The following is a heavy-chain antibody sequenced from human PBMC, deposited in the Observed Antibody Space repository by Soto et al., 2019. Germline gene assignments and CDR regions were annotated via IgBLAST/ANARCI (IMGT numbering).Heavy chain of an antibody. D-gene: IGHD3-3*01. CDR3: ARDTGTITIFGVVPFDY. Sequence: QVQLVQSGAEVKKPGASVKVSCKASGYTFTSYGITWVRQAPGQGLEWMGWISAYNGNTNYAHKLQGRVTMTTDTSTSTAYMEVRSMRSDDTAVYYCARDTGTITIFGVVPFDYWGQGTLVTVSS. V-gene: IGHV1-18*01. J-gene: IGHJ4*02. CDR1: GYTFTSYG. CDR2: ISAYNGNT.